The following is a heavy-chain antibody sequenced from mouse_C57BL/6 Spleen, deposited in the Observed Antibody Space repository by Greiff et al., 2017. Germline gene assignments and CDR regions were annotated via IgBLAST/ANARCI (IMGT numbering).Heavy chain of an antibody. D-gene: IGHD4-1*01. CDR2: IDPSDSET. J-gene: IGHJ3*01. CDR3: ARGHTGDSWFAY. V-gene: IGHV1-52*01. CDR1: GYTFTSYW. Sequence: QVQLQQPGAELVRPGSSVKLSCKASGYTFTSYWMHWVKQRPIQGLEWIGNIDPSDSETHYNQKFKDKATLTVDKSSSTAYMQLSSLTSEDSAVYCCARGHTGDSWFAYWGQGTLVTVSA.